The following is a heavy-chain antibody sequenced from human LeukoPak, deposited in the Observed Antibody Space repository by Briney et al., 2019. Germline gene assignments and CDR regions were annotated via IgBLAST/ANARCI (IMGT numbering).Heavy chain of an antibody. CDR2: ISYSGST. CDR3: ARGLYSSSWPDAFDI. CDR1: GVSFSDYY. V-gene: IGHV4-59*01. J-gene: IGHJ3*02. Sequence: SETLSLTCTVFGVSFSDYYWSWIRQPPGKGLELIGYISYSGSTNYNPSLKSRVTISVDTSKNQFSLKLSSVTAADTAVYYCARGLYSSSWPDAFDIWGQGTMVTVSS. D-gene: IGHD6-13*01.